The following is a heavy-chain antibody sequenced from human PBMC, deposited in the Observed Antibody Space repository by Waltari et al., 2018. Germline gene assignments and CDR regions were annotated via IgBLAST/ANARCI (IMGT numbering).Heavy chain of an antibody. V-gene: IGHV1-2*02. CDR3: ARYRNMVRGDNDAFDI. J-gene: IGHJ3*02. CDR1: GYTFTGYY. CDR2: INPNSGGT. Sequence: QVQLVQSGAEVKKPGASVKVSCKASGYTFTGYYMHWVRQAPGQGLEWMGWINPNSGGTNYAQKFQGRVTMTRDTSISTAYMELSRLRSDDTAVYYCARYRNMVRGDNDAFDIWGQGTMVTVSS. D-gene: IGHD3-10*01.